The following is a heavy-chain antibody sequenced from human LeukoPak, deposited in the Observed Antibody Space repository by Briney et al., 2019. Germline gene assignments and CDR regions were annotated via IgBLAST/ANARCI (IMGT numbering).Heavy chain of an antibody. CDR1: GFTFDDYG. V-gene: IGHV3-23*01. CDR2: ISGSGGST. J-gene: IGHJ4*02. D-gene: IGHD3-22*01. CDR3: AKASATIVVVSKHFDY. Sequence: GGSLRLSCAASGFTFDDYGLSWVRQAPGKGLEWVSAISGSGGSTYYADSVKGRFTISRDNSKNTLYLQMNSLRAEDTAVYYCAKASATIVVVSKHFDYWGQGTLVTVSA.